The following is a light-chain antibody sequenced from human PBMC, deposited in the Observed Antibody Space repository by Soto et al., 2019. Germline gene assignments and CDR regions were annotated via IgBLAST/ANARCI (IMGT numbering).Light chain of an antibody. Sequence: EIVLTQSPGTLSLSPGERATLSCRASQSVSSSYLAWYQQKPGQAPRLLIYGASSRATGTPARFSGSGSGTEFTLTITSLQSEDFALYYCHQYHNLWTFGQGTKVDI. CDR3: HQYHNLWT. V-gene: IGKV3-20*01. J-gene: IGKJ1*01. CDR2: GAS. CDR1: QSVSSSY.